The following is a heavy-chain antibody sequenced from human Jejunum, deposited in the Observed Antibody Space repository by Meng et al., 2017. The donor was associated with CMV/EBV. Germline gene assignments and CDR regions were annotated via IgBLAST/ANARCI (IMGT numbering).Heavy chain of an antibody. CDR2: ISIAGFSS. CDR3: ARDNIDFWSGLDV. D-gene: IGHD3-3*01. V-gene: IGHV3-74*01. J-gene: IGHJ3*01. Sequence: ASGFSVSNFWMHWVRQAPGKGLEWVSRISIAGFSSDYADSVKGRFTISRDNAKNTLYLQMNSLRADDTAVYYCARDNIDFWSGLDVWGQGTMVTVSS. CDR1: GFSVSNFW.